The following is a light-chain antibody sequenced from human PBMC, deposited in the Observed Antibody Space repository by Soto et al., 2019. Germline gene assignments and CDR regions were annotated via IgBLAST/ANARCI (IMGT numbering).Light chain of an antibody. J-gene: IGKJ4*01. V-gene: IGKV1D-16*01. Sequence: DVQMTQSPSSLSASVGDRVTITCRASQDINSYLAWYQQKPGNAPNSLIYAASSLQTAVPSRFTGSESGTDFTLTSNNLQPEDSATYYCQQYTSFPLTFGGETKVDIK. CDR1: QDINSY. CDR2: AAS. CDR3: QQYTSFPLT.